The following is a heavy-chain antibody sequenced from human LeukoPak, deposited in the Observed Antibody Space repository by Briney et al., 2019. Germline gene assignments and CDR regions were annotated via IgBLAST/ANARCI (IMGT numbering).Heavy chain of an antibody. Sequence: SETLSLTCTVSGGSISSYYWSWIRQPPGKGLEWIGYIYYSGGTNYNPSLKSRVTISVDTSKNQFSLKLSSVTAADTAVYYCARLAATIHPTIDYWGQGTLVTVSS. CDR3: ARLAATIHPTIDY. J-gene: IGHJ4*02. D-gene: IGHD5-12*01. CDR2: IYYSGGT. CDR1: GGSISSYY. V-gene: IGHV4-59*01.